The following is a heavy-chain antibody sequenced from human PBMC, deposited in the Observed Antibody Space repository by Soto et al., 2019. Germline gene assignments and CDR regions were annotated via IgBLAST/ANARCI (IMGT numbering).Heavy chain of an antibody. CDR2: IIPIFGTA. CDR3: ARGSGGIVGALYDP. Sequence: QVQLVQSGAEVKKPGSSVKVSCKASGGTFSSYAISWVRQAPGQGLEWMGGIIPIFGTANYAQKFQGRVTITADESTSPAYMEVSSMRSEDTAVYYCARGSGGIVGALYDPWGQGTLVTVCS. V-gene: IGHV1-69*01. J-gene: IGHJ5*02. CDR1: GGTFSSYA. D-gene: IGHD1-26*01.